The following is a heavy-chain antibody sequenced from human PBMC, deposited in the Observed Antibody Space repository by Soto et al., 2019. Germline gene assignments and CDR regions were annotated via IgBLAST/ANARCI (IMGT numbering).Heavy chain of an antibody. CDR1: GGSFSGYY. CDR2: INHSGST. J-gene: IGHJ6*03. CDR3: ARGPRYNWNPTDYYYYMDV. V-gene: IGHV4-34*01. D-gene: IGHD1-20*01. Sequence: SETLSLTCAVYGGSFSGYYWSWIRQPPGKGLEWIGEINHSGSTNYNPSLKSRVTISVDTSKNQFSLKLSSVTAADTAVYYCARGPRYNWNPTDYYYYMDVWGKGTTVTVS.